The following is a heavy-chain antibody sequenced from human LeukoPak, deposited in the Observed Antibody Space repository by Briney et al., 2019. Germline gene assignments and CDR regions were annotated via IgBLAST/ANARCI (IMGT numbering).Heavy chain of an antibody. D-gene: IGHD2-8*01. CDR2: ISYDGSNK. J-gene: IGHJ3*02. Sequence: PGGSLRLSCAASGFTFSSYAMHWVRQAPGKGLEWVAVISYDGSNKYYADSVKGRLTISRDNSKNTLYLQMNSLRAEDAAVYYCARGTNTDAFDIWGQGTMVTVSS. CDR1: GFTFSSYA. CDR3: ARGTNTDAFDI. V-gene: IGHV3-30*04.